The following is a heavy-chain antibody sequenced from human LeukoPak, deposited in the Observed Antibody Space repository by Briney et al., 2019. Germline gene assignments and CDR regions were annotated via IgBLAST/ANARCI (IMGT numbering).Heavy chain of an antibody. CDR1: GFTFSSYA. D-gene: IGHD6-19*01. J-gene: IGHJ6*02. CDR3: ARDSGWYSDYYYYGMDV. V-gene: IGHV3-30-3*01. Sequence: GGSLRLSCAASGFTFSSYAMHWVRQAPGKGLEWVAVISYDGSNKYYADSVKGRFTISRDNSKNTLYLQMNSLRAEDTAVYYCARDSGWYSDYYYYGMDVWGQGTTVTVSS. CDR2: ISYDGSNK.